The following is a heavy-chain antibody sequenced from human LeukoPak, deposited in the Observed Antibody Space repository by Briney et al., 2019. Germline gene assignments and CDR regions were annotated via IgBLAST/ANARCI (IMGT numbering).Heavy chain of an antibody. D-gene: IGHD6-19*01. CDR1: GFTFSSYA. Sequence: WGSLRLSCAASGFTFSSYAMYWVRQAPGKGLEWVSGIFGSGGSTHYADSVKGRFTISRDNSKNTVYLQMNGLRAEETAVYYCAKTTTGYSSGRYPGWPVDYWGQGTLVTVSS. V-gene: IGHV3-23*01. CDR2: IFGSGGST. CDR3: AKTTTGYSSGRYPGWPVDY. J-gene: IGHJ4*02.